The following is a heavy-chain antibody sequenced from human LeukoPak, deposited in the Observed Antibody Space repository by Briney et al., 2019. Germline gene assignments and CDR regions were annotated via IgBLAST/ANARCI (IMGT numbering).Heavy chain of an antibody. J-gene: IGHJ4*02. CDR3: ARSTDTWAQ. V-gene: IGHV4-59*08. CDR1: GGSINNFF. D-gene: IGHD7-27*01. Sequence: SETLSLTCTVSGGSINNFFWSWMRQPPGKGLEWIGYVYYSGSTNYNPSLKGRLTMSVDTSKNQFSLKLTSVTAADTAVYFCARSTDTWAQWGQGTLVTVSS. CDR2: VYYSGST.